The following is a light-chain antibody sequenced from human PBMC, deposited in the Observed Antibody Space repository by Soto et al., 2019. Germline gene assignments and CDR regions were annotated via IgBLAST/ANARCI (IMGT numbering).Light chain of an antibody. CDR3: CSHADIYTWV. J-gene: IGLJ3*02. V-gene: IGLV2-11*01. CDR1: SSDIGTYNY. CDR2: DVS. Sequence: QSVLTQPRSVSGSPGRSVTISCAGASSDIGTYNYVSWYQQHPGKAPKLLIFDVSSRPSGVPDRFSGSKSGNTASLTISGLQAEDEADYYCCSHADIYTWVFGGGTKLTVL.